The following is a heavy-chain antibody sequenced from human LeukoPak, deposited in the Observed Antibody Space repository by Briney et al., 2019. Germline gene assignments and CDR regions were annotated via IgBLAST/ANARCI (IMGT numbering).Heavy chain of an antibody. CDR3: AKCILTGYYKGYMDV. Sequence: PGGSLRLSCEASGFTFSTYGINWVRQAPGKGLEWVSAISGSGGSTYYADSVKGRFTISRDNSKNTLWLQMNSLKGEDTAVYYCAKCILTGYYKGYMDVWGKGTTVTISS. D-gene: IGHD3-9*01. J-gene: IGHJ6*03. CDR1: GFTFSTYG. V-gene: IGHV3-23*01. CDR2: ISGSGGST.